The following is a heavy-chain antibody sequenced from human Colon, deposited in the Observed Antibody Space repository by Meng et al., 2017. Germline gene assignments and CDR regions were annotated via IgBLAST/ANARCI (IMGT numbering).Heavy chain of an antibody. CDR2: ARIDYANT. D-gene: IGHD6-19*01. Sequence: QVQPHESAPVLLTPSQTPSLICAVSGASVRSPDHQWGWVRQPPGKGLEWIGYARIDYANTNYTPSLKSRVSMSVDTTKNQFYLKLTSVTVADTAVFYCARLIAGWPFYFDYWGQGILVTVSS. CDR3: ARLIAGWPFYFDY. V-gene: IGHV4-61*08. J-gene: IGHJ4*02. CDR1: GASVRSPDHQ.